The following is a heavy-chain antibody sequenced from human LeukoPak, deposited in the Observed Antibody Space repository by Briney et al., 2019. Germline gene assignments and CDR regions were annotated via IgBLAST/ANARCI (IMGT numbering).Heavy chain of an antibody. D-gene: IGHD3-22*01. CDR1: GGSLSGYY. Sequence: SETLSLTCAVYGGSLSGYYWSWIRQPPGKGLEWIGEINHSGSTNYNPSLKSRVTISVDTSKNQFSLKLSSVTAADTAVYYCARGRGDSSGYYYFDYWGQGTLVTVSS. CDR3: ARGRGDSSGYYYFDY. CDR2: INHSGST. V-gene: IGHV4-34*01. J-gene: IGHJ4*02.